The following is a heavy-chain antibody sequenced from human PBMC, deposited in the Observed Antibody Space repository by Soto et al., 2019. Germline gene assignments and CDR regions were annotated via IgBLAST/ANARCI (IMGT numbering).Heavy chain of an antibody. CDR1: GYSISSSNW. D-gene: IGHD1-26*01. V-gene: IGHV4-28*01. Sequence: QVQLQESGPGLVKPSDTLSLTCAVSGYSISSSNWWGLIRQPPGKGLEWIGYISYSGTTYYNPSLKSRVPMSVDTSKNQFSLKLTSVTAVDTAVYYCARREIQGPIDYWGQGTLVTVSS. CDR2: ISYSGTT. CDR3: ARREIQGPIDY. J-gene: IGHJ4*02.